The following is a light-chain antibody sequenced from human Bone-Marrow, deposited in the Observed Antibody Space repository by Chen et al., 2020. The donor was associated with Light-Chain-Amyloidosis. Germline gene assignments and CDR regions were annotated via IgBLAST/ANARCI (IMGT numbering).Light chain of an antibody. CDR3: QQRSNWPPALT. CDR2: DAS. Sequence: EIVLTQSPATLSLSPGERATLSCRASQSVSSNLAWYQQKPGQAPRLLIYDASNRAIGIPARFSGSGSGTDFTLTISSLEPEDFAVYYCQQRSNWPPALTFGGGTKVEIK. CDR1: QSVSSN. V-gene: IGKV3-11*01. J-gene: IGKJ4*01.